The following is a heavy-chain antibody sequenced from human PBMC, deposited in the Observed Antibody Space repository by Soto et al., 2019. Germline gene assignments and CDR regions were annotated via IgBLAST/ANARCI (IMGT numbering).Heavy chain of an antibody. Sequence: SETLSLTCAVYGGSFSGYYWTWIRQPPGTGLEWIGEINHSGSTNYNPSLKSRVTILVDTSKNQFSLKLTSLTAADTAVYYCARDKITGLFDYWGQGTLVTVSS. D-gene: IGHD2-8*02. J-gene: IGHJ4*02. V-gene: IGHV4-34*01. CDR2: INHSGST. CDR1: GGSFSGYY. CDR3: ARDKITGLFDY.